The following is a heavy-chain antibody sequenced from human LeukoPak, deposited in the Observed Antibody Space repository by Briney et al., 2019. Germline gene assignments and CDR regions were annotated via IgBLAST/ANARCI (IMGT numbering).Heavy chain of an antibody. CDR1: GFTFSNYA. D-gene: IGHD3-9*01. CDR2: ITGGGSGI. J-gene: IGHJ4*02. CDR3: AKWGDYDVLTGYYVSDY. Sequence: GGSLRLSCAASGFTFSNYAMSWVRQAPGKGLEWVSAITGGGSGIYYADSMKSRFTISGDNSKNTLYLQINSLRAEDTAVYYCAKWGDYDVLTGYYVSDYWGQGTLVTVSS. V-gene: IGHV3-23*01.